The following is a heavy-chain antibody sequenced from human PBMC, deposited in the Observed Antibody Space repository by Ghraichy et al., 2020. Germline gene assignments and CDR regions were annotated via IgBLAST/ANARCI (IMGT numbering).Heavy chain of an antibody. CDR2: ISSSSSTI. J-gene: IGHJ4*02. Sequence: GGSLRLSCAASGFTFSSYSMNWVRQAPGKGLEWVSYISSSSSTIYYADSVKGRFTISRDNAKNSLYLQMNSLRDEDTAVYYCARDLLRFLEWLPDYWGQGTLVTVSS. D-gene: IGHD3-3*01. CDR1: GFTFSSYS. V-gene: IGHV3-48*02. CDR3: ARDLLRFLEWLPDY.